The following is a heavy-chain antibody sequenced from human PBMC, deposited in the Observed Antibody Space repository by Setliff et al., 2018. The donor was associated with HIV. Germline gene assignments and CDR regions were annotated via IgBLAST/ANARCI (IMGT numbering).Heavy chain of an antibody. Sequence: SETLSLTCTVSGGSISSYCWNWIRQSPGRGLEWIGFIFSSGSTKYNPSLQSRVTISVDTSKNQFSLKLSSATAADTSVYYCARRWGSRGYSSWGQGTLVTVSS. CDR2: IFSSGST. D-gene: IGHD5-18*01. V-gene: IGHV4-4*09. J-gene: IGHJ5*02. CDR1: GGSISSYC. CDR3: ARRWGSRGYSS.